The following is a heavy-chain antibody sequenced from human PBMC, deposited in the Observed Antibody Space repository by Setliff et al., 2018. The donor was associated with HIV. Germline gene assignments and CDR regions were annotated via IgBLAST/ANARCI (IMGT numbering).Heavy chain of an antibody. CDR2: ITGGGAT. D-gene: IGHD4-17*01. V-gene: IGHV3-23*01. Sequence: LRLSCAPSEFAFSTHIIHWVRQAPGKGLEWVSSITGGGATQYADFVKGRFTISRDVSKNTVFLQMNSLRVDDTAVYYCAKDNSEHWPTGRLDYWGQGTLVTVSS. CDR3: AKDNSEHWPTGRLDY. J-gene: IGHJ4*02. CDR1: EFAFSTHI.